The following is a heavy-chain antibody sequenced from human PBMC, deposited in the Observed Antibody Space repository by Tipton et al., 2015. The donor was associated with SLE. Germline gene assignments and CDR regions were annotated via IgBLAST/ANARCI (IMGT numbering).Heavy chain of an antibody. V-gene: IGHV4-34*01. CDR3: VRQPPGGGPGYQYDMDV. CDR1: GGSFSDYY. J-gene: IGHJ6*02. D-gene: IGHD1-14*01. CDR2: INHSGST. Sequence: TLSLTCAVYGGSFSDYYWSWIRQTPGEGLEWIGEINHSGSTNHNPSLKSRVTISVDTSKNQLSLKLSAVTAADTAVYYCVRQPPGGGPGYQYDMDVWGQGTAVTVSS.